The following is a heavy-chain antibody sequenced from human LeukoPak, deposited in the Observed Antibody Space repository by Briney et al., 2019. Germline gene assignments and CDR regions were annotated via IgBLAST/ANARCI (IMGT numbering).Heavy chain of an antibody. J-gene: IGHJ4*02. CDR1: GYTLTGYY. CDR3: AYSSSWAIDY. V-gene: IGHV1-2*02. CDR2: INPNSGGT. D-gene: IGHD6-13*01. Sequence: ASVKVSFKASGYTLTGYYIHWVRQAPGQGLEWMGWINPNSGGTNYAQEFQGRFTMTRDTSITTAYMEPSRLRSDDTAIYYCAYSSSWAIDYWGQGTLVTVSS.